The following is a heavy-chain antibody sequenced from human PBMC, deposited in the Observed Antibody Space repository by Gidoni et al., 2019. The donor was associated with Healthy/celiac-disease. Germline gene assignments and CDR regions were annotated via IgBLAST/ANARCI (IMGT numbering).Heavy chain of an antibody. CDR3: ARDGMATITAFDI. Sequence: QVQLQESGPGLVKPSETLSLTCTVSGGSISSYYWSWIRQPPGKGLEWIGYIYYSGSTNYNPSLKSRVTISVDTSKNQFSLKLSSVTAADTAVYYCARDGMATITAFDIWGQGTMVTVSS. V-gene: IGHV4-59*01. CDR1: GGSISSYY. J-gene: IGHJ3*02. D-gene: IGHD5-12*01. CDR2: IYYSGST.